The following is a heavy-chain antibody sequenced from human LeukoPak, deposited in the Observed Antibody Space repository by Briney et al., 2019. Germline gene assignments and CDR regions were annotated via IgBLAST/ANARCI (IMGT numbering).Heavy chain of an antibody. CDR2: IYYSGST. CDR1: GGSISSYH. J-gene: IGHJ5*02. D-gene: IGHD3-10*01. CDR3: ARGTRLLWFGELLAWFDP. Sequence: SETLSLTCTVSGGSISSYHWSWIRQPPGKGLEWIGYIYYSGSTNYNPSLKSRVTISVDTSKNQFSLKLSSATAADTAVYYCARGTRLLWFGELLAWFDPWGQGTLVTVSS. V-gene: IGHV4-59*01.